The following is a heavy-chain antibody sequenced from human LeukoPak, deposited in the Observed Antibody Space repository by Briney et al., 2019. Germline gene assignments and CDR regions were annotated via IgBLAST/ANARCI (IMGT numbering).Heavy chain of an antibody. CDR3: ARLRTYDSSGYSVPYYYMDV. J-gene: IGHJ6*03. D-gene: IGHD3-22*01. CDR1: GGSISSGSYY. V-gene: IGHV4-61*02. Sequence: SETLSLTCTVSGGSISSGSYYWSWIRQPAGKGPEWIGRIYTSGSTNYNPSLKSRVTISVDTSKNQFSLKLSSVTAADTAVYYCARLRTYDSSGYSVPYYYMDVWGKGTTVTVSS. CDR2: IYTSGST.